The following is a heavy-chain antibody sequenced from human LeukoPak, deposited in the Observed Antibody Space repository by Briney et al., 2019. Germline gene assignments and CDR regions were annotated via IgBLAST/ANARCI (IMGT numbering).Heavy chain of an antibody. J-gene: IGHJ3*02. CDR3: ARLHQVMWPPKRAFDI. CDR1: GGSISSSSYY. V-gene: IGHV4-39*07. Sequence: SETLSLTCTVSGGSISSSSYYWGWIRQPPGKGLEWIGSIYYSGSTYYNPSLKSRVTISVDTSRNQFSLKLTSVTAADTAVYFCARLHQVMWPPKRAFDIWGQGTMVTVSS. CDR2: IYYSGST. D-gene: IGHD2-21*01.